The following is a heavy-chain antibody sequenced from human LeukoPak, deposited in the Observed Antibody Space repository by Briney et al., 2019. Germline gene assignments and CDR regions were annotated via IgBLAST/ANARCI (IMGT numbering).Heavy chain of an antibody. V-gene: IGHV1-24*01. CDR1: GYTLTELS. Sequence: ASVKVSCKVSGYTLTELSLHWVRQAPGKGLEWMGRFDPEDGETIYARKFQGRVTMTEDTSTDTPSMELSSLRSEDTAVYFCAVSLTTGGYYGMDVWGQGTTVTVSS. CDR2: FDPEDGET. D-gene: IGHD1-1*01. CDR3: AVSLTTGGYYGMDV. J-gene: IGHJ6*02.